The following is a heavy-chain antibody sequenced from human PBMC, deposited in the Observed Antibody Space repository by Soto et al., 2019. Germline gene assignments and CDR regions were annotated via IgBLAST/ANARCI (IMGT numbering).Heavy chain of an antibody. CDR1: GYTFTGYY. V-gene: IGHV1-2*04. CDR2: INPNSGGT. CDR3: ARERTTLAELDP. D-gene: IGHD2-2*01. Sequence: ASVKVSCKASGYTFTGYYMHWVRQAPGQGLEWMGWINPNSGGTNYAQKFQGWVTMTRDTSISTAYMELSRLRSDDTAVYYCARERTTLAELDPWGQGTLVTVSS. J-gene: IGHJ5*02.